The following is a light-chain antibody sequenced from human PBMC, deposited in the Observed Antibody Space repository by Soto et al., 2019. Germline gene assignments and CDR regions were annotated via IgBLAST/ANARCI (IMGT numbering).Light chain of an antibody. J-gene: IGKJ1*01. V-gene: IGKV1-5*01. CDR3: QQYNSYL. Sequence: DIQMTQSPSTLSASVGDRFTITCRASQSISNWLAWYQQKPGKAPKLLIYDASSSERGVPSRFSGSGSGTEFTLTISSLQPDDFATYYCQQYNSYLFGQGTKVDIK. CDR2: DAS. CDR1: QSISNW.